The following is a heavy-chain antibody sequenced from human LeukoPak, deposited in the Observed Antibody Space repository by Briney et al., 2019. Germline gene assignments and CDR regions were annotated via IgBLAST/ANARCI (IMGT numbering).Heavy chain of an antibody. Sequence: GGSLRLSCAASGFTFSTYEMNWVRQAPGKGLEWVSYISSSGSTIYYADSVKGRFTVSRDNAKNSLYLQMNSLRAEDTAVYYCARIRATERSGDCWGQGTLVTVSS. CDR1: GFTFSTYE. CDR3: ARIRATERSGDC. J-gene: IGHJ4*02. CDR2: ISSSGSTI. V-gene: IGHV3-48*03. D-gene: IGHD1-26*01.